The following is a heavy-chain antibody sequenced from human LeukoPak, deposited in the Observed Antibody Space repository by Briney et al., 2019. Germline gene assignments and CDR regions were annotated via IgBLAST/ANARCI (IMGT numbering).Heavy chain of an antibody. V-gene: IGHV3-49*03. CDR1: GFTFGDYA. J-gene: IGHJ4*02. CDR3: ARQGSYFDY. Sequence: PGGSLRLSCTASGFTFGDYAMSWFRQAPGKGLEWVGFIRSKAYGGTTEYAASVKGRFTISRDDSKSIAYLQMNSLKASDTAMYYCARQGSYFDYWAQGTLVTVSS. CDR2: IRSKAYGGTT.